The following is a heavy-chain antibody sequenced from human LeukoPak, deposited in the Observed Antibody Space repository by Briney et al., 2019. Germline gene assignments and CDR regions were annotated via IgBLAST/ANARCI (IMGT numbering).Heavy chain of an antibody. V-gene: IGHV6-1*01. J-gene: IGHJ5*02. CDR3: ARDPLYYDFWSGSHSDWFDP. CDR2: TYYRSKWYN. Sequence: NPSQTLSLTCAISGDSVSSNSAAWNWIRQSPSRGLEWLGRTYYRSKWYNDYAVSVKSRITINPDTSKNQFSLQLNSVTPEDTAVYYCARDPLYYDFWSGSHSDWFDPWGQETLVTVSS. CDR1: GDSVSSNSAA. D-gene: IGHD3-3*01.